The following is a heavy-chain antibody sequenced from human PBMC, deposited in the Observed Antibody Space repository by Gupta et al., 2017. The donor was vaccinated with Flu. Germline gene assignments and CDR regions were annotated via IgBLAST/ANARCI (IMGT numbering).Heavy chain of an antibody. D-gene: IGHD3-10*01. CDR2: IYTSGST. Sequence: QVQLQESGPGLVKPSQTLSLTCTVSGGSISSGSYYWSWIRQPAGKGLEWIGRIYTSGSTNYNPSLKSRVTISVDTSKNQFSLKLSSVTAAETAVYYCARGIITMVRGVIFDYFDYWGQGTLVTVSS. J-gene: IGHJ4*02. CDR3: ARGIITMVRGVIFDYFDY. CDR1: GGSISSGSYY. V-gene: IGHV4-61*02.